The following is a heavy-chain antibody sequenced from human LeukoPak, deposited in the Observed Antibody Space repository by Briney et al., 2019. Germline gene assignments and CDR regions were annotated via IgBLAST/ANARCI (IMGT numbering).Heavy chain of an antibody. CDR3: AKFNSSGYPRAPLGY. D-gene: IGHD3-22*01. V-gene: IGHV3-23*01. CDR2: ISGSGGST. Sequence: GGSLRLSCAASGCTFSSNAMSWVRQAPGKGLEWVSAISGSGGSTSYADSVKGRFTISRDNSKNTLYLQMNSLRADDTAAYYCAKFNSSGYPRAPLGYWGQGTLVTVSS. CDR1: GCTFSSNA. J-gene: IGHJ4*02.